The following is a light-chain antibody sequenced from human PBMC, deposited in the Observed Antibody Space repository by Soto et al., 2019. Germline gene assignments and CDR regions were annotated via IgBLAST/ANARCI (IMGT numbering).Light chain of an antibody. Sequence: QSALTQPASVSGSPGQSITISCIGTSSDFGSYNLVSWYQQHPGKAPKLMIYEVNKRPSGVSNRFSASKSGNTASLTISGLQDEDEADYYFCSFASSGTWVFGGGTKLTVL. J-gene: IGLJ3*02. CDR3: CSFASSGTWV. CDR1: SSDFGSYNL. CDR2: EVN. V-gene: IGLV2-23*02.